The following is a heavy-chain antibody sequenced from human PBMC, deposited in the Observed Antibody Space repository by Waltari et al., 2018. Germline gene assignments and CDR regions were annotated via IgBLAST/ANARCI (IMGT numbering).Heavy chain of an antibody. J-gene: IGHJ4*02. D-gene: IGHD5-12*01. CDR2: ISSSSSYL. CDR3: ARDIVATIPICDY. CDR1: GLSFRSTN. Sequence: EVRLVESGGGLVKRGESLKLSCAAAGLSFRSTNRKRVRKVPGKVLEWVSAISSSSSYLYYADSVKVRFTTSRDNAKNSLYLQMTSLRAEDTSVYYCARDIVATIPICDYWGQGTLVTVSS. V-gene: IGHV3-21*01.